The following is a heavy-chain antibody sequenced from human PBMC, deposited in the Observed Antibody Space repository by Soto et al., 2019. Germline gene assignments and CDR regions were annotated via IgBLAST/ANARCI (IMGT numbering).Heavy chain of an antibody. CDR2: IYYSGST. J-gene: IGHJ4*02. V-gene: IGHV4-31*03. CDR3: ARGGGGTSHFDY. CDR1: GGSISSGGYY. Sequence: QVQLQESGPGLVKPSQTLSLTCTVSGGSISSGGYYWSWIRQHPGKGLEWIGYIYYSGSTYYNPSLKSRVTISVDTSKNQFSLKLRSVTGADTAVYYCARGGGGTSHFDYWGQGTLVTVSS. D-gene: IGHD2-15*01.